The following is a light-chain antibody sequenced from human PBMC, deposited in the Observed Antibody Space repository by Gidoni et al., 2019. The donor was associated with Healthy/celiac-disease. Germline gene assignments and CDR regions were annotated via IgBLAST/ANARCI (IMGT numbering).Light chain of an antibody. Sequence: TLAASRGQRVTISCRASQSVRSKLAWYQERPGQAPRLLIYGASTRATGIPARFSGSGYGTEFSLTISSLQSEDCAVYYCQQYNNWHPSYTFGEGTKLQIK. CDR1: QSVRSK. CDR3: QQYNNWHPSYT. J-gene: IGKJ2*01. V-gene: IGKV3-15*01. CDR2: GAS.